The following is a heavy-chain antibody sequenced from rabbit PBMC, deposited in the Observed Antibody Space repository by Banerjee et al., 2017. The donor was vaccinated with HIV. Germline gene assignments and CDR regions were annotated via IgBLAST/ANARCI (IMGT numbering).Heavy chain of an antibody. CDR1: GFSFSSRYY. D-gene: IGHD6-1*01. CDR2: ISTGDGST. J-gene: IGHJ4*01. V-gene: IGHV1S40*01. CDR3: ARDMGAGGDTYNFNL. Sequence: QSLEESGGDLVKPGASLTLTCTASGFSFSSRYYMCWVRQAPGKGLEWIGCISTGDGSTYYASWAKGRFTISKTSSTTVTLQMTSLTAADTATYFCARDMGAGGDTYNFNLWGQGTLVTVS.